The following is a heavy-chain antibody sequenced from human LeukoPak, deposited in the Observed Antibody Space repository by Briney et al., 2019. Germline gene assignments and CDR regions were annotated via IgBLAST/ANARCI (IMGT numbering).Heavy chain of an antibody. CDR2: ISSSSSYI. V-gene: IGHV3-21*01. D-gene: IGHD6-13*01. Sequence: PGGSLRLSCAASGFTFSSYSMNWVRQAPGKGLEWVSSISSSSSYIYYADSVKGRFTISRDNAKNSLYLQMNSLRAEDTAVYYCAKDLRGLAAAGPDFDYWGQGTLVAVSS. CDR3: AKDLRGLAAAGPDFDY. CDR1: GFTFSSYS. J-gene: IGHJ4*02.